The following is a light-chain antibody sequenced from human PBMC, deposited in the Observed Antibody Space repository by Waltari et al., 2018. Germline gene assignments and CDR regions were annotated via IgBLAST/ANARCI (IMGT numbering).Light chain of an antibody. J-gene: IGKJ3*01. CDR3: QQTYTTPFT. V-gene: IGKV1-39*01. CDR2: GAS. CDR1: QSINSY. Sequence: DIQMTKSPSSLSASVGDRVSITCRASQSINSYLNWYQQKPGKAPKLLIYGASSLQSGVPSRFTGSGSGTDFTLTISSLQPEDFATYYCQQTYTTPFTFGPGTKVDIK.